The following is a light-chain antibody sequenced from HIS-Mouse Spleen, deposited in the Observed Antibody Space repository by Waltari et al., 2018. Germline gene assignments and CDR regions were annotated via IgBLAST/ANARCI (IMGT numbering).Light chain of an antibody. V-gene: IGKV4-1*01. Sequence: DIVMTQSPDSLAVSLGARATINCKSSQSVLYSSNNQNYLAWYQQKPGQPPKLLIYWASTRESGVPDRFSGSGSWTYFTLTISSLQAEDVAVYYCQQYYSTPYTFGQGTKLEIK. CDR1: QSVLYSSNNQNY. CDR2: WAS. J-gene: IGKJ2*01. CDR3: QQYYSTPYT.